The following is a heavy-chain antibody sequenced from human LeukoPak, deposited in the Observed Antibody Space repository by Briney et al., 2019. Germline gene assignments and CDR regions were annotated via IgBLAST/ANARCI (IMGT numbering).Heavy chain of an antibody. Sequence: KASETLSLTCAVYGGSFSGYYWSWIRQPPGKGLEWIAEINHSGSTNYNPSLKSRVTISVDTSKNQFSLKLSSVTAADTAVYYCDAGVIAYYDSSGYYFGAHDAFDIWGQGTMVTVSS. CDR1: GGSFSGYY. J-gene: IGHJ3*02. CDR2: INHSGST. V-gene: IGHV4-34*01. CDR3: DAGVIAYYDSSGYYFGAHDAFDI. D-gene: IGHD3-22*01.